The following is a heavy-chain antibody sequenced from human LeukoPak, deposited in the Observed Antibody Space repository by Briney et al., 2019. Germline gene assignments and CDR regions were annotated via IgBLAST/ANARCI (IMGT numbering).Heavy chain of an antibody. CDR3: AKVGGVAAAGTPYYYYGMDV. V-gene: IGHV3-9*01. CDR1: GFTFDDYA. Sequence: GGSLRLSCAASGFTFDDYAMHWVRQAPGKGLEWVSGISWNSGSIGYADSVKGRFTISRDNAKNSLYLQMNSLRAEDTALYYCAKVGGVAAAGTPYYYYGMDVWGQGTTVTVSS. D-gene: IGHD6-13*01. J-gene: IGHJ6*02. CDR2: ISWNSGSI.